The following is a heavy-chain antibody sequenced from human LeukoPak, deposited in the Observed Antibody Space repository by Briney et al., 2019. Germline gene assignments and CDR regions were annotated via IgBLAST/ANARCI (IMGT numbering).Heavy chain of an antibody. CDR1: GYSFTSYW. CDR2: IDPSDSYT. V-gene: IGHV5-10-1*01. Sequence: GESLKISCKGSGYSFTSYWISWVSQMPGKGLEWMGRIDPSDSYTNYSPSLQGHVTISADKSISTAYLQWSSLKASDTAIYYCATDDPSGRSSSGVYYYYGMDVWGQGTTVTVSS. J-gene: IGHJ6*02. D-gene: IGHD6-13*01. CDR3: ATDDPSGRSSSGVYYYYGMDV.